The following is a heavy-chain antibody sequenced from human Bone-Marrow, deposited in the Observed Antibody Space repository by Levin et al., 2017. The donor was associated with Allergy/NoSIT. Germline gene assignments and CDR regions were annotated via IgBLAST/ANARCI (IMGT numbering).Heavy chain of an antibody. J-gene: IGHJ3*02. CDR2: IYYSGST. V-gene: IGHV4-31*02. Sequence: SETLSLTCTVSGGSISSGGYYWSWIRQHPGKGLEWIGYIYYSGSTYYNPSLKSRVTISVDTSKNQFSLKLSSVTAADTAVYYCARGRGAAGAFDIWGQGTMVTVSS. CDR3: ARGRGAAGAFDI. CDR1: GGSISSGGYY.